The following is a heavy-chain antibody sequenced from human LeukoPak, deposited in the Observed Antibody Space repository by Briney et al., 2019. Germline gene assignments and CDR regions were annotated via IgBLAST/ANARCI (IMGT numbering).Heavy chain of an antibody. CDR3: ARRVGSSWQLDS. V-gene: IGHV5-51*01. Sequence: GESLKISCMVSGYTFTNYWIGWVRQMPGKGLEWMGIIYPGDPDTRYSPSFQDQVTFSADKSITTAYLQWSSLKASDTAMYYCARRVGSSWQLDSWGQGTLVTVSS. J-gene: IGHJ4*02. CDR1: GYTFTNYW. CDR2: IYPGDPDT. D-gene: IGHD6-13*01.